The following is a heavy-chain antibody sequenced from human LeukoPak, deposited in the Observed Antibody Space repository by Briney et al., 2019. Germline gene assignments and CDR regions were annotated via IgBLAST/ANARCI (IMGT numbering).Heavy chain of an antibody. Sequence: SETLSLTCTVSGGSISNYYWSWIRQPPGKGLEWIGYIYYSGSPNYNPSLKSRVTISVDTSKNQSSLKLSSVTAADTAVYYCARGGYRDAFDIWGQGTMVTVSS. CDR1: GGSISNYY. V-gene: IGHV4-59*08. J-gene: IGHJ3*02. CDR2: IYYSGSP. D-gene: IGHD5-18*01. CDR3: ARGGYRDAFDI.